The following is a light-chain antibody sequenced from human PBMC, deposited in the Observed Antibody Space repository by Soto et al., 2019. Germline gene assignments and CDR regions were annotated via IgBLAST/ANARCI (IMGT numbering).Light chain of an antibody. CDR1: SSDVGGYNF. Sequence: QSVLTQPASVSGSPGQSITISCTGTSSDVGGYNFVSWYQQRPGKAPNLLIYEVTNRPSGVSNRFSGSKSGNTASLTISGLQADDEADYYCTSYTSSNTWVFGGGTKLTVL. J-gene: IGLJ3*02. CDR2: EVT. V-gene: IGLV2-14*01. CDR3: TSYTSSNTWV.